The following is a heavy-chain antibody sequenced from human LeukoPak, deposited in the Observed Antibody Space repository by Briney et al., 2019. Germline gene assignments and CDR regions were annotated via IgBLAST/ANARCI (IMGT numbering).Heavy chain of an antibody. CDR2: ISDSGGST. CDR3: AKPYGSGSYYSPWDY. Sequence: QPGGSLRLSCAASGFTFSSSAMSWVRQAPGKGLEWVSSISDSGGSTHYADSVKGRFTISRDNSKNTLYLQMNSLRAEDTAIYYCAKPYGSGSYYSPWDYWGQGTLATVSS. D-gene: IGHD3-10*01. CDR1: GFTFSSSA. J-gene: IGHJ4*02. V-gene: IGHV3-23*01.